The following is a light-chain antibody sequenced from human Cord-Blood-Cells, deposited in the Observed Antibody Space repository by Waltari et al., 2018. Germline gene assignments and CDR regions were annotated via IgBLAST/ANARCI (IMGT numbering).Light chain of an antibody. V-gene: IGLV3-1*01. Sequence: SYELTQPPSVSVSTGQTASITRTGDNLGDKSACWYQQKPGQSPVLVIYQDSKRPSGIPERFSGSNSGNTATLTISGTQAMDEADYYCQAWDSSTAVFGTGTKVTVL. CDR2: QDS. CDR3: QAWDSSTAV. CDR1: NLGDKS. J-gene: IGLJ1*01.